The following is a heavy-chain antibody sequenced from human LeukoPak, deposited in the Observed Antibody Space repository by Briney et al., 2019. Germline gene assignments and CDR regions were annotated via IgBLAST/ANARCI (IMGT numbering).Heavy chain of an antibody. Sequence: AASVKVSCKASGYTFTGYYIHWVRQAPGQGLEWMGWINPYSGDTTFAQKFQGRLTMARDTPITTASMELSRLKSDDTAVYYCARSMIFEVGLTGMDYWGQGTLVTVSS. CDR3: ARSMIFEVGLTGMDY. CDR1: GYTFTGYY. CDR2: INPYSGDT. J-gene: IGHJ4*02. D-gene: IGHD3-3*01. V-gene: IGHV1-2*02.